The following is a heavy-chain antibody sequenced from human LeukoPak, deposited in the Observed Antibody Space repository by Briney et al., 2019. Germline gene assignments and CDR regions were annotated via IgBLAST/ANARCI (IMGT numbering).Heavy chain of an antibody. CDR1: GGSISSGNYY. D-gene: IGHD1-26*01. CDR3: ARVVLGETYGDY. V-gene: IGHV4-31*03. CDR2: IHHSGST. Sequence: PSETLSLTCTVSGGSISSGNYYWSWIRQHPGKGLEWIGYIHHSGSTYYNPSLKSRVIISVDTSKNQFSLKLNSVTAADTAVYYCARVVLGETYGDYWGQGTLVTVSS. J-gene: IGHJ4*02.